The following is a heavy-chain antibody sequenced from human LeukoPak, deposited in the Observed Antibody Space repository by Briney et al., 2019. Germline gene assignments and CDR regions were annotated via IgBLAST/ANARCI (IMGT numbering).Heavy chain of an antibody. Sequence: PGGSLRLSCAASGFTFSTYSMNWVRQAPGKGLEWVSYISSSTTNMYYADSVKGRFTISRDNAKNSLYLQMNSLRAEDTAVYYCGRRPYFDILAGSQMWGTVDHWGQGALVTVSS. CDR1: GFTFSTYS. D-gene: IGHD3-9*01. J-gene: IGHJ4*02. CDR3: GRRPYFDILAGSQMWGTVDH. CDR2: ISSSTTNM. V-gene: IGHV3-48*01.